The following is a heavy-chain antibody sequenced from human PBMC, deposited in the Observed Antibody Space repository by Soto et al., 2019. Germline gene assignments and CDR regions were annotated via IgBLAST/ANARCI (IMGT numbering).Heavy chain of an antibody. D-gene: IGHD2-2*01. J-gene: IGHJ6*02. Sequence: TLSLTCAISGDSVSSNSAAWNWIWQSPSRGLEWLGRTYYRSKWYNDYAVSVKSRITINPDTSKNQFSLQLNSVTPEDTAVYYCARDPENIVVVPAALGGYYYGMDVWGQGTTVTVSS. CDR1: GDSVSSNSAA. CDR2: TYYRSKWYN. CDR3: ARDPENIVVVPAALGGYYYGMDV. V-gene: IGHV6-1*01.